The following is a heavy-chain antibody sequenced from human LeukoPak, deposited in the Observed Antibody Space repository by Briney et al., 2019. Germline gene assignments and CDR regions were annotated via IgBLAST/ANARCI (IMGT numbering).Heavy chain of an antibody. Sequence: SETLSLTCTVSGGSIGRDYWTWIRQPPGKGLEYIGYIYYNGATNYNPSLKSRVTISVDTSKNQFSLKLSSVTAADTAVYFCAKYGNSGWVIDSWGQGTLVTASS. D-gene: IGHD6-19*01. V-gene: IGHV4-59*08. CDR1: GGSIGRDY. J-gene: IGHJ4*02. CDR3: AKYGNSGWVIDS. CDR2: IYYNGAT.